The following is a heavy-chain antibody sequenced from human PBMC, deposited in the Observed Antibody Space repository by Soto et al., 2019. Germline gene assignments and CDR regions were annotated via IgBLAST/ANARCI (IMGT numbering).Heavy chain of an antibody. CDR1: GGSLSSYY. D-gene: IGHD6-25*01. J-gene: IGHJ5*02. CDR3: GSVRPSGYVLS. Sequence: SETLSLTCTVSGGSLSSYYRTWIRQSPGKGLEWIGYVYFSGNTNYNPSLKSRVTISIDTSKNQFSLRLASVTAADTAFYYCGSVRPSGYVLSWGQGTLVTVSS. CDR2: VYFSGNT. V-gene: IGHV4-59*01.